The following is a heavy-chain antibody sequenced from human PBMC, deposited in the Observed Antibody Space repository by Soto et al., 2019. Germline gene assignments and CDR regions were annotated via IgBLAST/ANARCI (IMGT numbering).Heavy chain of an antibody. CDR3: AREVGYGDFSAALLD. CDR1: GGTFSSHS. CDR2: VISLFGTA. J-gene: IGHJ4*02. D-gene: IGHD4-17*01. Sequence: VPLMQSGAEVKKPGSSVKVSCKAAGGTFSSHSINWVRQAPGQGLEWMGGVISLFGTANYAHNFKGRVTITADQSTSTAYMALNSLRSADTAVYYCAREVGYGDFSAALLDWGQGTLVTVSS. V-gene: IGHV1-69*01.